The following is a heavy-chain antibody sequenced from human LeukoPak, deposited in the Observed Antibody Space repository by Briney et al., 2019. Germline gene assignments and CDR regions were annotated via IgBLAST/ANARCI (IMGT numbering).Heavy chain of an antibody. CDR2: ISGDGTAR. J-gene: IGHJ5*02. CDR1: GFTSSSYW. D-gene: IGHD3-10*01. V-gene: IGHV3-74*01. Sequence: GGSLRLSCAASGFTSSSYWMHWVRQVPGKGLVWVSRISGDGTARNYADSVKGRFTISRDDAKNTVDLQMNSLRGGDTAVYYCVRGRGSYGWFDPWGQGTLVTVSS. CDR3: VRGRGSYGWFDP.